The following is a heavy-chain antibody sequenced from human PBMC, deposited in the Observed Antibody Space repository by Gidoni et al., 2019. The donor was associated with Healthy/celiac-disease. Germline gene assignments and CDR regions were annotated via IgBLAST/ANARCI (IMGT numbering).Heavy chain of an antibody. J-gene: IGHJ4*02. Sequence: QVQLVQSVAEVKKPGSSVKVSCKASGGTFSSYAISWVRQAPGQGLEWMGGIIRIFGTANYAQKFQGRVTITADESTSTAYMELSSLGSEDKAVYYCAFRGDSRGYHFDYWGQGTLVTVSS. CDR3: AFRGDSRGYHFDY. V-gene: IGHV1-69*01. CDR1: GGTFSSYA. D-gene: IGHD3-22*01. CDR2: IIRIFGTA.